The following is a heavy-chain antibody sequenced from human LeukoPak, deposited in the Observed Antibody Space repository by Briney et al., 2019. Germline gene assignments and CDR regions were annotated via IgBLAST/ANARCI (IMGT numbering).Heavy chain of an antibody. CDR1: GFTFSSYW. CDR3: ARSGTRGDASDI. V-gene: IGHV3-7*03. J-gene: IGHJ3*02. D-gene: IGHD5-12*01. CDR2: IKQDGSEK. Sequence: GGSLRLSCAASGFTFSSYWMTWVGQTPGKGLGWVANIKQDGSEKYYVDSVKGRFTISRDNARNSLYLHMNSLRAEDTAMYYCARSGTRGDASDIWGQGTMVTVSS.